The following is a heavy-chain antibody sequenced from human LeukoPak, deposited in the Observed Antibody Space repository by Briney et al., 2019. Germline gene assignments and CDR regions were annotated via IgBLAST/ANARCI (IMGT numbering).Heavy chain of an antibody. D-gene: IGHD2-15*01. J-gene: IGHJ4*02. Sequence: SETLSLTCTVSGGSISSGDYYWSWIRQPPGKGLEWIGYIYYSGSTYYNPSLKSRVTISVDTSKNQFSLKLSSVTAADTAVYYCARSLGYCSGGSCYGRYYFDYWGQGTLVTVSS. CDR2: IYYSGST. CDR3: ARSLGYCSGGSCYGRYYFDY. CDR1: GGSISSGDYY. V-gene: IGHV4-30-4*01.